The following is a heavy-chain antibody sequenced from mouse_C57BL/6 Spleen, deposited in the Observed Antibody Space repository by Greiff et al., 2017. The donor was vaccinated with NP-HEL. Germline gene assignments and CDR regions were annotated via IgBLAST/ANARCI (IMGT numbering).Heavy chain of an antibody. Sequence: QVQLQQSGPELVKPGASVKISCKASGYAFSSSWMNWVKQRPGKGLEWIGRIYPGDGDTNYNGKFKGKATLTAVKSSSTAYMQLSSLTSEDSAVYFCARRELGYWYFDVWGTGTTVTVSS. CDR2: IYPGDGDT. V-gene: IGHV1-82*01. J-gene: IGHJ1*03. CDR3: ARRELGYWYFDV. D-gene: IGHD4-1*01. CDR1: GYAFSSSW.